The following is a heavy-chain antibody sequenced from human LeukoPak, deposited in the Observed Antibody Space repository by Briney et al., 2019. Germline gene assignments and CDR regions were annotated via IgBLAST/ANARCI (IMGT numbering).Heavy chain of an antibody. CDR1: GFTFSSYE. J-gene: IGHJ6*04. Sequence: GGSLRLSCAASGFTFSSYEMNWVRQAPGKGLEWVSYISSSGSTTYYAGSVKGRFTISRDNAKNSLYLQMNSLRAEDTAVYYCAGGVVDTAMVTNYYYYYGMDVWGKGTTVTVSS. D-gene: IGHD5-18*01. CDR3: AGGVVDTAMVTNYYYYYGMDV. V-gene: IGHV3-48*03. CDR2: ISSSGSTT.